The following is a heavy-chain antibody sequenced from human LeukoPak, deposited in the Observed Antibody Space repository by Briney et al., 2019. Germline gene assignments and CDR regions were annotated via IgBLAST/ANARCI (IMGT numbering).Heavy chain of an antibody. CDR1: GGSISSYY. V-gene: IGHV4-4*07. D-gene: IGHD3-10*01. Sequence: SETLSLTCTVSGGSISSYYWSWIRQPPGKGLEWIGRIYTSGSTNYNPSLKSRVTMSVDTSKNQFSLKLSSVTAADTAVYYCARDPAPDYYGSGSYVPNWFDPWGQGTLVTVSS. CDR2: IYTSGST. J-gene: IGHJ5*02. CDR3: ARDPAPDYYGSGSYVPNWFDP.